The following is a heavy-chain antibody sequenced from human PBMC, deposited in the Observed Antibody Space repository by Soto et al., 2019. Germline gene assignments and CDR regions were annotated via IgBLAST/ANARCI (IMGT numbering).Heavy chain of an antibody. J-gene: IGHJ4*02. CDR3: ARETYYYDSSGYYYFDY. D-gene: IGHD3-22*01. CDR1: GYTFTGYY. CDR2: INPNSGGT. Sequence: ASVKVSCKASGYTFTGYYMHWVRQAPGQVLEWMGWINPNSGGTNYAQKLQGRVTMTTDTSTSTAYMELRSLRSDDTAVYCCARETYYYDSSGYYYFDYWGQGTLVTVSS. V-gene: IGHV1-2*02.